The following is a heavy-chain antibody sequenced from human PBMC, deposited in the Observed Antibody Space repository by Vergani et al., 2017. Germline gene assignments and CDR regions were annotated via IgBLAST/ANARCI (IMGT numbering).Heavy chain of an antibody. CDR2: IIPIFGTA. D-gene: IGHD2-15*01. J-gene: IGHJ6*03. V-gene: IGHV1-69*01. Sequence: QVQLVQSGAEVKKPRSSVKVSCKASGGTFSSYAISWVRQAPGQRGEWRGGIIPIFGTANYAQKFQGRVTITADESTSTAYIELSSLRSEDTAVYYCEASCSGHNTENYYYYYMDVWGKGTTVTVSS. CDR3: EASCSGHNTENYYYYYMDV. CDR1: GGTFSSYA.